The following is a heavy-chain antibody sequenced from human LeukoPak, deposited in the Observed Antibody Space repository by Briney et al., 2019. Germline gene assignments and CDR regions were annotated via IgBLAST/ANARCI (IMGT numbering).Heavy chain of an antibody. Sequence: SETLSLTCTVSGGSISTFYWSWIRQSPGKGLEWIGYIYYSGNTYYNPSLKSRVTISVDTSKNQFSLKLSSVTAADTAVYYCAGESSGYYGMDVWGQGTTATVSS. CDR1: GGSISTFY. CDR2: IYYSGNT. V-gene: IGHV4-59*01. CDR3: AGESSGYYGMDV. D-gene: IGHD3-3*01. J-gene: IGHJ6*02.